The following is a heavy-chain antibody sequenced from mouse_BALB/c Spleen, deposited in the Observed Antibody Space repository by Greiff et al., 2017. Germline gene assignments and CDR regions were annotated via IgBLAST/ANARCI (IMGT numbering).Heavy chain of an antibody. CDR2: IYPGNSDT. J-gene: IGHJ3*01. Sequence: EVQRVESGTVLARPGASVKMSCKASGYTFTSYWMHWVKQRPGQGLEWIGAIYPGNSDTSYNQKFKGKAKLTAVTSTSTAYMELSSLTNEDSAVYYCTRLSYDYDWFAYWGQGTLVTVSA. CDR3: TRLSYDYDWFAY. CDR1: GYTFTSYW. V-gene: IGHV1-5*01. D-gene: IGHD2-4*01.